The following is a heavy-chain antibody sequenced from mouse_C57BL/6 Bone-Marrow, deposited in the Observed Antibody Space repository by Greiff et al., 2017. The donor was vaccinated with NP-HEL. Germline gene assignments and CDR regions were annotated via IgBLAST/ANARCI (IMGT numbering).Heavy chain of an antibody. V-gene: IGHV5-6*01. CDR3: ASRDYSSSPDWYFDV. CDR1: GFTFSSYG. Sequence: EVKLQESGGDLVKPGGSLKLSCAASGFTFSSYGMSWVRQTPDKRLEWVATISSGGSYTYYPDSVKGRFTISRDNAKNTLYLQMSSLKSEDTSVYYCASRDYSSSPDWYFDVWGTGTTVTVSS. D-gene: IGHD1-1*01. J-gene: IGHJ1*03. CDR2: ISSGGSYT.